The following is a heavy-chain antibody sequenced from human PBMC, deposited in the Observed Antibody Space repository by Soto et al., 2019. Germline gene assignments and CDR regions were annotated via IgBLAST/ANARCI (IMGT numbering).Heavy chain of an antibody. CDR3: ARDHHGWGAFDI. J-gene: IGHJ3*02. V-gene: IGHV4-39*02. Sequence: SETLSLTCTVSGGSISSSSYYWGWIRQPPGKGLEWIGSIYYSGSTYYNPSLKSRVTISVDTSKNQFSLKLSSVTAEDTAVYYCARDHHGWGAFDIWGQGTMVTVSS. CDR1: GGSISSSSYY. D-gene: IGHD1-26*01. CDR2: IYYSGST.